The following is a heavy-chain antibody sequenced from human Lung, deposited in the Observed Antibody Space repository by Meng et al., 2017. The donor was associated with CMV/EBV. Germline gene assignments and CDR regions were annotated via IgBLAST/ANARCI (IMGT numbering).Heavy chain of an antibody. V-gene: IGHV1-2*02. CDR1: GYTFTGYY. J-gene: IGHJ4*02. D-gene: IGHD3-22*01. Sequence: ASXXVSCKASGYTFTGYYMHWVRQAPGQGLEWMGWINPNSGGTNYAQKFQGRVTMTRDTSISTAYMELSRLRSDDTAVYYCAGDMGYWNFDYWGQGTLVTVSS. CDR3: AGDMGYWNFDY. CDR2: INPNSGGT.